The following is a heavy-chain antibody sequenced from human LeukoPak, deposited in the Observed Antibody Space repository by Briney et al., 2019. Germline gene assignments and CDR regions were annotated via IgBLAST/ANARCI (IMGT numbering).Heavy chain of an antibody. CDR1: GFTVSSNY. D-gene: IGHD1-26*01. CDR2: IYSGGST. J-gene: IGHJ4*02. Sequence: GGSLRLSCAASGFTVSSNYMSWVRQAPGKGLEWVSVIYSGGSTYYADSVKGRFTISRDNSKNTLYLQMNSLRAEDTAVYYGARGGGIVGATTLFDYWGQGTLVTVSS. CDR3: ARGGGIVGATTLFDY. V-gene: IGHV3-66*01.